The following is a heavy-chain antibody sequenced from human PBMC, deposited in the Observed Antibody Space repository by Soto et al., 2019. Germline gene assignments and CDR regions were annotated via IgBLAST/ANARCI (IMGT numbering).Heavy chain of an antibody. CDR2: TRYRSKWYN. Sequence: SQTLSLTCAISGDTVSSNSVAWNWIRQSPSRGLEWLGRTRYRSKWYNVYAVSVKSRISINPDTSKNQFSLQLNSVTPEDTAVYYCARDSRYSMDVWGQGTTVTVSS. CDR1: GDTVSSNSVA. CDR3: ARDSRYSMDV. V-gene: IGHV6-1*01. J-gene: IGHJ6*02.